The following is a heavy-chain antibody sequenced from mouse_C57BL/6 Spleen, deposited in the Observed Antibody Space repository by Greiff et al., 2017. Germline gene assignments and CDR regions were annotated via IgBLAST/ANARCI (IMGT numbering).Heavy chain of an antibody. CDR2: IRSKSNNYAT. D-gene: IGHD2-4*01. CDR1: GFSFNTYA. CDR3: VIQGDYVFYAMDD. Sequence: EVHLVESGGGLVQPKGSLKLSCAASGFSFNTYAMNWVRQAPGKGLEWVARIRSKSNNYATYYADSVKDRFTISRDDSESMLYLQMNNLKTEDTAMYYCVIQGDYVFYAMDDWGKGTSVTVSS. J-gene: IGHJ4*01. V-gene: IGHV10-1*01.